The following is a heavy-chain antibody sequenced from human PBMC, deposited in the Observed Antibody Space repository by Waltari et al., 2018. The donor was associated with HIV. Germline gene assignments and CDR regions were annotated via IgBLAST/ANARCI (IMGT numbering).Heavy chain of an antibody. V-gene: IGHV3-23*01. CDR1: GFTFSAYA. CDR2: IGRGGDTT. CDR3: ARGHRETVTTLRFDP. J-gene: IGHJ5*02. Sequence: EVQVLESGGGLVQPGGSLRLSCAASGFTFSAYAMGWVRQAPGKGLGWVSAIGRGGDTTFYADSVNGRFTISRDNSKNTLNLQMNSLRAEDTAVYYCARGHRETVTTLRFDPWGQGTLVTVSS. D-gene: IGHD4-17*01.